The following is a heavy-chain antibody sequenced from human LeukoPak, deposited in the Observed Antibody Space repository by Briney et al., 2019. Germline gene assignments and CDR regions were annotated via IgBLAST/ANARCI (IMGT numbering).Heavy chain of an antibody. CDR3: ARDCSGGSCYGAFDI. D-gene: IGHD2-15*01. CDR2: IYDSGST. CDR1: GGSIRSSYYY. V-gene: IGHV4-30-4*08. J-gene: IGHJ3*02. Sequence: SETLSLTCTVSGGSIRSSYYYWGWIRQPPGKGLEWIGYIYDSGSTYYNPSLKSRITISVDTSENRFSLKLSSVTATDTAVYYCARDCSGGSCYGAFDIWGQGTMVTVSS.